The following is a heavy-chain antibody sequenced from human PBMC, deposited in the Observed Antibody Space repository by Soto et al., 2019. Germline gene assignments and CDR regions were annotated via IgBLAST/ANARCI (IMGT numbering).Heavy chain of an antibody. Sequence: ASVKVSCKASGYTFTGYYMHWVRQAPGQGLEWMGWINPNSGGTNYAQKLQGRVTMTTDTSTSTAYMELRSLRSDDTAVYYCARDRSVRFLEWFAGHGMDVWGQGTTVTVSS. V-gene: IGHV1-2*02. D-gene: IGHD3-3*01. CDR2: INPNSGGT. CDR3: ARDRSVRFLEWFAGHGMDV. J-gene: IGHJ6*02. CDR1: GYTFTGYY.